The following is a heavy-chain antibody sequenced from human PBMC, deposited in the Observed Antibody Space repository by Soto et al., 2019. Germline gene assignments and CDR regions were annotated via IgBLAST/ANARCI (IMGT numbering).Heavy chain of an antibody. CDR2: ISGSGSHT. CDR1: GLTFSNYA. Sequence: GGSLRLSCAASGLTFSNYAMSWVRQAPGKGLQWVAAISGSGSHTYYVDSLKDRFTVSRDNSKNTIFLQMNSLRDEDTALYYCAKNMSYTSRCLDYWGQGSLVTVSS. J-gene: IGHJ4*02. CDR3: AKNMSYTSRCLDY. V-gene: IGHV3-23*01. D-gene: IGHD1-1*01.